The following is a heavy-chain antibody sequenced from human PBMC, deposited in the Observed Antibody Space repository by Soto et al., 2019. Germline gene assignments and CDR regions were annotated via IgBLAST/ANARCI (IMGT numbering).Heavy chain of an antibody. CDR2: ISAYNGNT. J-gene: IGHJ3*02. CDR1: GYTFTSYG. V-gene: IGHV1-18*01. D-gene: IGHD1-26*01. Sequence: ASVKVSCKASGYTFTSYGISWVRQAPGQGLEWMGWISAYNGNTNYAQKLQGRVTMTTDTSTRTAYMELRSLGSDDTAVYYCARAVDSSGSYAFDIWGQGTMVTVSS. CDR3: ARAVDSSGSYAFDI.